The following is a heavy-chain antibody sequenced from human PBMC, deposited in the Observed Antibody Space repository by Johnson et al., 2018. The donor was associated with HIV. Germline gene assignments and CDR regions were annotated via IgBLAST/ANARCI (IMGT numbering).Heavy chain of an antibody. V-gene: IGHV3-15*01. J-gene: IGHJ3*02. Sequence: VQLVESGGGLVQPGGSLRLSCAASGFTFSNYWMSWVRQAPGKGLEWVGRIKSKTDGGTTDYTAPVKGRFTISRDNSKNTLYLQMNSLRAEDTAVYYCSKGLSLSGSYSYDAFDIWGQGTMVTVSS. D-gene: IGHD1-26*01. CDR2: IKSKTDGGTT. CDR3: SKGLSLSGSYSYDAFDI. CDR1: GFTFSNYW.